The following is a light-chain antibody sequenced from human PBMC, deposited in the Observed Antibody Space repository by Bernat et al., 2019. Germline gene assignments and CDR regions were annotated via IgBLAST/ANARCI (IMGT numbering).Light chain of an antibody. Sequence: QSVLTQPPSASGTPGQRVTISCSGSRSNIGSDDVNCYQQLPGTAPKLLIYRTTRRPSGVPDRFSGSKSGTSASLAIIGLQSEDEAHYYCAAWDASLVGYVFGTGTQVTVL. CDR2: RTT. CDR3: AAWDASLVGYV. J-gene: IGLJ1*01. CDR1: RSNIGSDD. V-gene: IGLV1-44*01.